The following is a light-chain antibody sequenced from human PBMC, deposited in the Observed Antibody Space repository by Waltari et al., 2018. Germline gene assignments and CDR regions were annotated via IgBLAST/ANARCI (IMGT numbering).Light chain of an antibody. CDR1: QSVSSN. CDR2: DAS. J-gene: IGKJ3*01. Sequence: EIVMTQSPATLSVSPGERVTLSCWASQSVSSNLAWYQQKPGQGPSLLIYDASTRAPGIPARFSGSGSGTEFTLTISSLTSEDFAIYYCQQYINWPSFTFGPGTKVDIK. V-gene: IGKV3D-15*01. CDR3: QQYINWPSFT.